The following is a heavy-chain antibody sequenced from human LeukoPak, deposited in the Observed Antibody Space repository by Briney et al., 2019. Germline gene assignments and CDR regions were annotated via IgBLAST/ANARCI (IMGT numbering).Heavy chain of an antibody. D-gene: IGHD3-3*01. CDR2: ISSDGSET. Sequence: GGSLRLSCAASGFTFSSNYMHWVRQAPGKGLEWVSRISSDGSETTYADSVKGRFTISRDNAENTVLLQMNSLRAEDTAMYYCAKEFWSGYYLLSNWGQGTLVTVSS. CDR3: AKEFWSGYYLLSN. V-gene: IGHV3-74*03. J-gene: IGHJ4*02. CDR1: GFTFSSNY.